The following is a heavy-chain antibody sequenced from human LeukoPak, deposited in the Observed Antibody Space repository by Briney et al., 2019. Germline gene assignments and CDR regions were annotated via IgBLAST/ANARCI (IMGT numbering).Heavy chain of an antibody. CDR1: GGSISSGDYY. V-gene: IGHV4-30-4*01. J-gene: IGHJ4*02. Sequence: SQTLSLTCTVSGGSISSGDYYWSWIRQPPGKGLEWIGYIYYSGSTYYNPSLKSRVTISVDTSKNQFSLKLSSVTAADTAVYYCARDMAGITIFGADWGQGTLVTVSS. CDR2: IYYSGST. CDR3: ARDMAGITIFGAD. D-gene: IGHD3-3*01.